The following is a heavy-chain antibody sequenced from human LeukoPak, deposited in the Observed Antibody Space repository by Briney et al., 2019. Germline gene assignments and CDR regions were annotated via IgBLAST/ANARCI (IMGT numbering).Heavy chain of an antibody. CDR1: AYSISSGYY. CDR3: ARDGEHNFDY. CDR2: IYHSGST. Sequence: SETLSLTCSVSAYSISSGYYWGWIRQPPGKGLEWIGNIYHSGSTYYNPSLKSRVTISVDTSKNHFSLKLSSVTAADTAVYYCARDGEHNFDYWGQGTLVTVSS. J-gene: IGHJ4*02. V-gene: IGHV4-38-2*02. D-gene: IGHD1/OR15-1a*01.